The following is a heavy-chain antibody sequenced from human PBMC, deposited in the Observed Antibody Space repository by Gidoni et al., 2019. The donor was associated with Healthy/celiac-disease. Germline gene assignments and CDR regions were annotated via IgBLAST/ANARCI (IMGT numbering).Heavy chain of an antibody. Sequence: QVQLQQWGAGLLKPSETLSLTCAVYGGSFSGYYWSWLRQPPGKGLEWIGESNHSGSTNYNPSLKRRVTIAVDTSKNQFSLKLSSVTAADTAVYYCAREGSGYGMDVWGQGTTVTVSS. CDR2: SNHSGST. D-gene: IGHD3-10*01. CDR3: AREGSGYGMDV. CDR1: GGSFSGYY. J-gene: IGHJ6*02. V-gene: IGHV4-34*01.